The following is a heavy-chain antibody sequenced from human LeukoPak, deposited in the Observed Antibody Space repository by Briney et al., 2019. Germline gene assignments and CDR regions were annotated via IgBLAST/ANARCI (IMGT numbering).Heavy chain of an antibody. CDR1: GFNFSNHA. CDR2: ISGSGGKT. J-gene: IGHJ4*02. CDR3: TKVDCSDGVCHNIDF. D-gene: IGHD2-15*01. V-gene: IGHV3-23*01. Sequence: GGALRISCGASGFNFSNHAKRWGRQTPGEGVEWGLGISGSGGKTDYTDSVKGRFTISRDNSKNTLYLQMSSLRAEDTAVYYCTKVDCSDGVCHNIDFWGQGTLVTVSS.